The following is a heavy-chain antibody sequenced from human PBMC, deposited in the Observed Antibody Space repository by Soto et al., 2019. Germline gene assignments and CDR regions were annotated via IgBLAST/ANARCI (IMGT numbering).Heavy chain of an antibody. Sequence: PSETLSLTCTVSGDSISSYYWSWIRQPPGKGLEWIGYIHYSGSTNYNPSLKSRVTISVDKSKNQFSLKLSSVTAADTAVYYCARVSGSYYYGMDVWGQGTTVTVSS. CDR2: IHYSGST. CDR3: ARVSGSYYYGMDV. J-gene: IGHJ6*02. CDR1: GDSISSYY. V-gene: IGHV4-59*12.